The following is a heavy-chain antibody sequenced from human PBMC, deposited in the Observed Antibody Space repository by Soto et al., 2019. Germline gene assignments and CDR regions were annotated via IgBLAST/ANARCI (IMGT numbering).Heavy chain of an antibody. Sequence: PSETLSLTCTVSGGSISSSSYYWGWIRQPPGKGLEWIGRIYYSGSTYYNPSLKSRVTISVDTSKNQFSLKLSSVTAADTAVYYCARQPLSVYEHLFNWFDPWGQGTLVTVSS. D-gene: IGHD5-12*01. CDR2: IYYSGST. CDR3: ARQPLSVYEHLFNWFDP. V-gene: IGHV4-39*01. J-gene: IGHJ5*02. CDR1: GGSISSSSYY.